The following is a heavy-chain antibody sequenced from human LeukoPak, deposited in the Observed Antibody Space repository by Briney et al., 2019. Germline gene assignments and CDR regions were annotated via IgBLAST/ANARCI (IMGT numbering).Heavy chain of an antibody. CDR1: GGSISSYY. J-gene: IGHJ3*02. V-gene: IGHV4-4*07. D-gene: IGHD6-13*01. CDR3: ARDSRGYSSSWDAFDI. Sequence: SETLSLTCTASGGSISSYYWSWIRQPAGKGLEWIGRIYTSGSTNYNPSLKSRVTMSVDTSKNQFSLKLSSVTAADTAVYYCARDSRGYSSSWDAFDIWGQGTMVTVSS. CDR2: IYTSGST.